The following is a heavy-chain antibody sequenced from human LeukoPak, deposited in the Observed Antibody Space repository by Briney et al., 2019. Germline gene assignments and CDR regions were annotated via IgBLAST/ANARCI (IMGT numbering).Heavy chain of an antibody. D-gene: IGHD3-22*01. CDR3: ARESGYYDSSGYYVY. J-gene: IGHJ4*02. CDR2: IYSGGST. Sequence: GGSLRLSCAASGFTVSSNYMSWVRQAPGKGLEWVSVIYSGGSTYYADSVKGRFTISRDNSKNTLYLQMNSLRAEDTAVYYCARESGYYDSSGYYVYWGQGTLVTVSS. V-gene: IGHV3-66*01. CDR1: GFTVSSNY.